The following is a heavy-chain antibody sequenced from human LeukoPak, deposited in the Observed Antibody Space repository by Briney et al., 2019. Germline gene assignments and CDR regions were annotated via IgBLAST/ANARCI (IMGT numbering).Heavy chain of an antibody. CDR2: INGGGGST. CDR1: GFTFSSYS. Sequence: GGSLRLSCAASGFTFSSYSKNWVRQAPGKGLEWVSIINGGGGSTYYADSVKGRFTISRDNSKNSLYLQMNSLRADDTAVYYCAKGSEYLWGSLQSYYFYYMDVWGKGTTVTVSS. CDR3: AKGSEYLWGSLQSYYFYYMDV. V-gene: IGHV3-23*01. J-gene: IGHJ6*03. D-gene: IGHD3-16*01.